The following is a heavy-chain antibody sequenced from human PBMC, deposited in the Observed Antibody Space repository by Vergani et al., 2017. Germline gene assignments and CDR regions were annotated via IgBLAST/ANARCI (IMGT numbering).Heavy chain of an antibody. CDR1: GGSFSGYY. CDR2: IYTSGST. CDR3: ARAHIIGPPDY. V-gene: IGHV4-59*10. D-gene: IGHD3-10*01. J-gene: IGHJ4*02. Sequence: QVQLQQWGAGLLKPSETLSLTCAVYGGSFSGYYWSWIRQPAGKGLEWIGRIYTSGSTNYNPSLKSRVTISVDTSKNQFSLKLSSVTAADTAVYYCARAHIIGPPDYWGQGTLVTVSS.